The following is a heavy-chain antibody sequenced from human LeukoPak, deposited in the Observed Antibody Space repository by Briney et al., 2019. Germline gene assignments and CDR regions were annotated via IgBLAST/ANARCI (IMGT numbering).Heavy chain of an antibody. CDR3: AKDGTLYDAFDI. J-gene: IGHJ3*02. Sequence: GGSLRLSCAASGFTFRNYGMNWVRQAPGKGLEWVSSISSSSSYIYYADSVKGRFTISRDNAKNSLYLQMNSLRAEDTAVYYCAKDGTLYDAFDIWGQGTMVTVSS. D-gene: IGHD1-1*01. V-gene: IGHV3-21*01. CDR2: ISSSSSYI. CDR1: GFTFRNYG.